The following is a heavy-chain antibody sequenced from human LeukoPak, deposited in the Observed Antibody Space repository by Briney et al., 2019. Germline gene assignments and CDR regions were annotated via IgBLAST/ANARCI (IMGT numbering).Heavy chain of an antibody. Sequence: GGFLRLSCAASGFTFSSYAMHWVRQAPGKGLEWVAVISYDGSNKYYADSVKGRFTISRDNSKNTLYLQMNSLRAEDTAVYYCARQGSSSFDYWGQGTLVTVSS. V-gene: IGHV3-30-3*01. CDR1: GFTFSSYA. J-gene: IGHJ4*02. D-gene: IGHD6-6*01. CDR2: ISYDGSNK. CDR3: ARQGSSSFDY.